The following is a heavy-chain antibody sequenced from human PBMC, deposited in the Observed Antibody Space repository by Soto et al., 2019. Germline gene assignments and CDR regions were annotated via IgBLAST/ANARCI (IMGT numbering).Heavy chain of an antibody. D-gene: IGHD5-12*01. CDR2: ISANNGNT. CDR1: GYTFTSYG. J-gene: IGHJ4*02. Sequence: QVQLVQSGAAVKKPGASVKVSCKASGYTFTSYGINWVRQSPGQGLEWMGWISANNGNTHYAQKLQGRVTMTTDTSTSTAYLELRRLRSDDTAVYYCARVQSGYDFAYWGQGTLVTVSS. CDR3: ARVQSGYDFAY. V-gene: IGHV1-18*01.